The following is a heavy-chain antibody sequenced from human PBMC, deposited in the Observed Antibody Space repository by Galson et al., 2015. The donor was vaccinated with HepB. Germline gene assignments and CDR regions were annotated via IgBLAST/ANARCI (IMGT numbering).Heavy chain of an antibody. J-gene: IGHJ4*02. CDR1: GYNFTNYW. CDR3: ARQPYYYDALTGYYRVTYYFDY. V-gene: IGHV5-10-1*01. CDR2: IDPTDSYT. Sequence: QSGAEVKKPGESLRISRKTSGYNFTNYWVSWVRQMPGKGPEWMGKIDPTDSYTNYSPSFQGHVTISTDKSVSTAYLQWNSLKASDTAIYYCARQPYYYDALTGYYRVTYYFDYWGPGALVTVSS. D-gene: IGHD3-9*01.